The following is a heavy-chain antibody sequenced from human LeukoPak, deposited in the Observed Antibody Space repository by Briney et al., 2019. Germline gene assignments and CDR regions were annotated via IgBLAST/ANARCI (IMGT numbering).Heavy chain of an antibody. J-gene: IGHJ4*02. V-gene: IGHV4-30-2*01. CDR3: ARETQQTSLDY. CDR1: GGSISSGGYY. CDR2: IYHSGST. Sequence: SETLSLTCTVSGGSISSGGYYWRWLRQPPGKGLEWIGYIYHSGSTYYNPSLKSRVTISVDRSKNQFSLKLSSVTAADTAVYYCARETQQTSLDYWGQGTLVTVSS. D-gene: IGHD6-13*01.